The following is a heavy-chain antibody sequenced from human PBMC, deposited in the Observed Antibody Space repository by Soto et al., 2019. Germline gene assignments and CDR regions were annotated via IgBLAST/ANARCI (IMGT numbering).Heavy chain of an antibody. CDR3: AKDGLAARRKELFDY. Sequence: GGSLRLSCAASGFTFSSYGMHWVRQAPGKGLEWVAVISYDGSNKYYADSVKGRFTISRDNSKNTLYLQMNSLRAEDTAVYYCAKDGLAARRKELFDYWGQGTLVTVSS. D-gene: IGHD6-6*01. J-gene: IGHJ4*02. V-gene: IGHV3-30*18. CDR1: GFTFSSYG. CDR2: ISYDGSNK.